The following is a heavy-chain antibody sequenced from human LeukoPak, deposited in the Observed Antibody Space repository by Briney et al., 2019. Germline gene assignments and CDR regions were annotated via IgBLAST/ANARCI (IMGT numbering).Heavy chain of an antibody. Sequence: GGSLRLSCAASGFTVSSNYMSWDRQTPGKGLEWVSVIYSGGSTYYADSVKGRFTISRDNSKNTLYLQMNSLRAEDTAVYYCASLSGSGYYFDYWGQGTLVTISS. V-gene: IGHV3-53*01. CDR2: IYSGGST. J-gene: IGHJ4*02. D-gene: IGHD3-22*01. CDR3: ASLSGSGYYFDY. CDR1: GFTVSSNY.